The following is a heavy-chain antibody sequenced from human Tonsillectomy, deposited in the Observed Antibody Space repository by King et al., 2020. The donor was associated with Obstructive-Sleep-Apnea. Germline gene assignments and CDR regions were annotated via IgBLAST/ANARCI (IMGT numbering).Heavy chain of an antibody. Sequence: QLVQSGAEVKKPGASVKVSCKASGYTFTSYGISWVRQAPGQGLEWMGWISAYNGNTNYAQKLQGRVTMTTDTSTSTAYMELRGLRSDDPAVYYCARDLAYDSSGYYLDYWGQGTLVTVSS. CDR2: ISAYNGNT. CDR3: ARDLAYDSSGYYLDY. D-gene: IGHD3-22*01. V-gene: IGHV1-18*04. J-gene: IGHJ4*02. CDR1: GYTFTSYG.